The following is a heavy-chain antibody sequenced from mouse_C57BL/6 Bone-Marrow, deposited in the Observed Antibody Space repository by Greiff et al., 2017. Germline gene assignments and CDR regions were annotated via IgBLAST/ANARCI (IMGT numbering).Heavy chain of an antibody. Sequence: VHVKQSGAELVRPGASVKLSCTASGFNIKDDYMHWVKQRPEQGLEWIGWIDPENGDTEYASKFQGKATITADTSSNTAYLQLSSLTSEDTAVYYCTTDYDSYWGQGTLVTVSA. CDR3: TTDYDSY. V-gene: IGHV14-4*01. CDR1: GFNIKDDY. D-gene: IGHD2-4*01. J-gene: IGHJ3*01. CDR2: IDPENGDT.